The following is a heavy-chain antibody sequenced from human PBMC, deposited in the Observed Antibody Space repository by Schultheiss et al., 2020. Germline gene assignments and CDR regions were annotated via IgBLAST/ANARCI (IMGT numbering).Heavy chain of an antibody. CDR1: GFTFDDYA. V-gene: IGHV3-20*04. Sequence: GSLRLSCAASGFTFDDYAMHWVRQAPGKGLEWVSAISGSGGSTYYADSVKGRFTISRDNAKNSLYLQMNSLRAEDTAVYYCARAGGIVATYTWGQGTLVTVSS. CDR3: ARAGGIVATYT. J-gene: IGHJ4*02. CDR2: ISGSGGST. D-gene: IGHD5-12*01.